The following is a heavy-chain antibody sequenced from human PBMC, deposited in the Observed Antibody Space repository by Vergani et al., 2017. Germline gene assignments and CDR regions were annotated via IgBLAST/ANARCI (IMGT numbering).Heavy chain of an antibody. CDR2: ISGSGGST. J-gene: IGHJ6*02. Sequence: EVQLLESGGDLVQPGGSLRLSCAASGFTFNHYAMNWVRQAPGKGLEWVSGISGSGGSTYYAGSVKGRFTISRDISKNTLYLQMYSLSAGDTAVYYCAKANPRNSGYEYLYYYHAMDVWGQGTTVTVSS. CDR3: AKANPRNSGYEYLYYYHAMDV. CDR1: GFTFNHYA. D-gene: IGHD5-12*01. V-gene: IGHV3-23*01.